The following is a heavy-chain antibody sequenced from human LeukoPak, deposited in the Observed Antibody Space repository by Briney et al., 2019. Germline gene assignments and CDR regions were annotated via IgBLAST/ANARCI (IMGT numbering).Heavy chain of an antibody. CDR2: ISYDGSNK. CDR1: GFTFSSYA. J-gene: IGHJ3*02. D-gene: IGHD6-13*01. CDR3: ARGTGAAATNAFDI. Sequence: GRSLRLSCAASGFTFSSYAMHWVRQAPGKGLEWVAVISYDGSNKYYADSVKGRFTISRDNSKNTLYLQMNSLRAEDTAVYYCARGTGAAATNAFDIWGQGTMVTVPS. V-gene: IGHV3-30*04.